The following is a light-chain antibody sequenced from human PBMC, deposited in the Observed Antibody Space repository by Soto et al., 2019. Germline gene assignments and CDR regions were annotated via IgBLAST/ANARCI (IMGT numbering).Light chain of an antibody. CDR3: SSYTTSSTLVV. V-gene: IGLV2-14*01. CDR2: DVS. J-gene: IGLJ2*01. Sequence: QSALTQSASVSGSPGQSITISCTGTSSDVGGYNYVSWYQQHPGKAPKLMIYDVSNRPSGVSNRFSGSKSGNTASLTISGLQAEDEAVYYCSSYTTSSTLVVFGGGTKLTVL. CDR1: SSDVGGYNY.